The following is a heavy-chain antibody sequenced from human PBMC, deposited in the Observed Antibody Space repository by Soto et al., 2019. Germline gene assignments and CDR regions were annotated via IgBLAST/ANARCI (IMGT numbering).Heavy chain of an antibody. CDR1: GGTFSSYA. Sequence: QVQLVQSGAEVKKPGSSVKVSCKASGGTFSSYAISWVRQAPGQGLEWMGGIIPIFGTANYAQKFQGRVTITEDNSTSTAYIELSSLRSEDTAVYYCASVDSSGYRNWFDPWGQGTLVTVSS. J-gene: IGHJ5*02. CDR3: ASVDSSGYRNWFDP. V-gene: IGHV1-69*06. CDR2: IIPIFGTA. D-gene: IGHD3-22*01.